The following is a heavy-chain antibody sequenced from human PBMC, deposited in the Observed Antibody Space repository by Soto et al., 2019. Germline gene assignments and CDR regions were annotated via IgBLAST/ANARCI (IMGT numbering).Heavy chain of an antibody. Sequence: QVQLVQSGAEVKKPGASVKVSCKASGYTFTSLDINWVRQATGQGLEWMGWMNPNSGSTGSAQKFQGRVAMTRDTSINTAYMVLSSLRSDDTAVYYCARGRGYSDGIDYWGQGTLVTVSS. V-gene: IGHV1-8*01. D-gene: IGHD2-15*01. J-gene: IGHJ4*02. CDR1: GYTFTSLD. CDR3: ARGRGYSDGIDY. CDR2: MNPNSGST.